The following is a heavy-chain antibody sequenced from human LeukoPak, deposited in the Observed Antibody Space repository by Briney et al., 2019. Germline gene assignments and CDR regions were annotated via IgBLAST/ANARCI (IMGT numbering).Heavy chain of an antibody. J-gene: IGHJ4*02. CDR1: GYTFTGYY. CDR3: ARAPPPYGDYPDY. D-gene: IGHD4-17*01. Sequence: ASVKVSCKASGYTFTGYYMHWVRQAPGQGLEWMGIINPSGGSTSYAQKFQGRVTMTRDTSTSTVYMELSSLRSEVTAVYYCARAPPPYGDYPDYWGQGTLVTVSS. CDR2: INPSGGST. V-gene: IGHV1-46*01.